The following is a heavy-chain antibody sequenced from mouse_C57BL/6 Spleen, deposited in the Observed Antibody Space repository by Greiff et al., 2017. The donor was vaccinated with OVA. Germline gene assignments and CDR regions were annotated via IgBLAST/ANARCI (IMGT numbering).Heavy chain of an antibody. Sequence: VQLKESGPGMVKPSQSLSLTCTVTGYSITSGYVCHWIRHFPGNKLEWMGYISYSGGTNYNPSLKSRISITHDTSKNHFFLKLISVTTEDTATYYCARQSRTGLFDYWGQGTTLTVSS. V-gene: IGHV3-1*01. CDR3: ARQSRTGLFDY. J-gene: IGHJ2*01. CDR1: GYSITSGYV. D-gene: IGHD4-1*01. CDR2: ISYSGGT.